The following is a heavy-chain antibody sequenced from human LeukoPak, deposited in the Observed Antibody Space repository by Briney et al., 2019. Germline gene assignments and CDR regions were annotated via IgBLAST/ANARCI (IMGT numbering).Heavy chain of an antibody. V-gene: IGHV3-43*02. J-gene: IGHJ4*02. CDR1: GFTFDDYA. CDR3: AKDISNWNSRHFDY. D-gene: IGHD1-7*01. CDR2: ISGNGGNT. Sequence: GGSLRLSCAASGFTFDDYAMHWVRQVTGKRLEWVSLISGNGGNTYYADSVKGRFTISRDNSKNSLYLQMNSLRTEDTALYYCAKDISNWNSRHFDYWGQGTLVTVSS.